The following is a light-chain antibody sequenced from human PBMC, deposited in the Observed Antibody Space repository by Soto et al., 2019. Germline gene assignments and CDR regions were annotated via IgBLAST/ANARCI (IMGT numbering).Light chain of an antibody. CDR3: QSYDSSLSGYV. J-gene: IGLJ1*01. V-gene: IGLV1-40*01. CDR1: GSNIGAGYD. Sequence: QSVLTQPPSVSGAPGQRVTISCTGRGSNIGAGYDVHWYQQLPGTTPKLLIYGDINRPSGVPDRFSGSKSGSSASLAITRLQAEDEADFYCQSYDSSLSGYVFGTGTKLTVL. CDR2: GDI.